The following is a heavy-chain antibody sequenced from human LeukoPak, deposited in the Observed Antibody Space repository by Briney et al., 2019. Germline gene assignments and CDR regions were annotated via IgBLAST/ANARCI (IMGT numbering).Heavy chain of an antibody. CDR2: IYHSGST. D-gene: IGHD3-3*01. CDR1: GGSISSTNW. J-gene: IGHJ4*02. Sequence: SGTLSLTCAVSGGSISSTNWWTWVRQPPGKGLEWIGEIYHSGSTNYNPSLKSRVTISVDKSKNQFSLKLSSVTAADTAVYYCAGRTSGFASDYWGQGTLVTVSS. CDR3: AGRTSGFASDY. V-gene: IGHV4-4*02.